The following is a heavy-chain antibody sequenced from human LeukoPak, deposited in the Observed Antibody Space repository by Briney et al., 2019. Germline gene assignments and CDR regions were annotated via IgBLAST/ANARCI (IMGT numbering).Heavy chain of an antibody. CDR3: ATLGATPDY. D-gene: IGHD1-26*01. J-gene: IGHJ4*02. CDR2: IWHDGSNK. V-gene: IGHV3-33*03. CDR1: GFTFSSYG. Sequence: GGSLRLSCAASGFTFSSYGMHWVRQAPGKGLEWVAVIWHDGSNKYYADSVKGRFTISRDNAKNSLYLQMNSLRAEDTAVYYCATLGATPDYWGQGTLVTVSS.